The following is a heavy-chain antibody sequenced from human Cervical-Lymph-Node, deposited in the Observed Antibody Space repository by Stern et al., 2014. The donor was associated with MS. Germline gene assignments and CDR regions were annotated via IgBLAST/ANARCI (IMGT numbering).Heavy chain of an antibody. J-gene: IGHJ5*02. Sequence: QVQLVQSGAEVKKPGASVTVSCKASGYTFTSHYIHWVRQAPGQGLEWMGIFNSSRASTSSAPLFQGRLAMTWDTSTSTVNMHLSSLTSEDTAVYYCARGFVSTANWFDHWGQGTLVTVSS. D-gene: IGHD3-10*01. CDR1: GYTFTSHY. CDR2: FNSSRAST. V-gene: IGHV1-46*01. CDR3: ARGFVSTANWFDH.